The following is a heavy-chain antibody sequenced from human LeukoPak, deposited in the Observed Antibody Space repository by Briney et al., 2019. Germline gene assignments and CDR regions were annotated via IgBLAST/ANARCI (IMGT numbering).Heavy chain of an antibody. Sequence: GGSLKLSCAASGFTFSGSAMHWVRQASGKGLEWVGRIRSKANSYATAYAASVKGRFTISRDDSKNTAYLQMNSLKTEDTAVYYCTRRLYDSSGYPFDYWGQGTLVTVSP. CDR3: TRRLYDSSGYPFDY. D-gene: IGHD3-22*01. V-gene: IGHV3-73*01. CDR2: IRSKANSYAT. J-gene: IGHJ4*02. CDR1: GFTFSGSA.